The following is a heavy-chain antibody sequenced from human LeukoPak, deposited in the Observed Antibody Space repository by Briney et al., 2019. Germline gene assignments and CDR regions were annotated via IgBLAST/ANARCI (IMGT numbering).Heavy chain of an antibody. CDR3: AKDTGLRGVMYRLFQQ. J-gene: IGHJ1*01. CDR2: ISWNSGSI. CDR1: GFTFDDYA. Sequence: GGSLRLSCAASGFTFDDYAMHWVRQAPGKGLEWVSGISWNSGSIGYADSVKGRFTISRDNAKNSLYLQMNSLRAEDTALYYCAKDTGLRGVMYRLFQQWGQGTLVTVSS. V-gene: IGHV3-9*01. D-gene: IGHD3-10*01.